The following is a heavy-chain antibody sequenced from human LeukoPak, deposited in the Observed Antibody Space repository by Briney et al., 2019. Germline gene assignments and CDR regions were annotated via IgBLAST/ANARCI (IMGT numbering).Heavy chain of an antibody. CDR1: GFTFSDYS. V-gene: IGHV3-21*01. J-gene: IGHJ4*02. CDR2: ISRSSTYI. D-gene: IGHD1-7*01. Sequence: GGSLRLSCAASGFTFSDYSMSWVRQAPRKGLEWVSSISRSSTYIYYADSVKGRFTMSRDNAKNSLYLQMNSLSAEDTAIYYCARGTLGTLYYFDSWGQGNLVTVSS. CDR3: ARGTLGTLYYFDS.